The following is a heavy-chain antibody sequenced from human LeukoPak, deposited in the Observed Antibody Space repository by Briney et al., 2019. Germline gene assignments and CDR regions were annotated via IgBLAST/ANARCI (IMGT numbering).Heavy chain of an antibody. Sequence: PGGSLRLSCAASGFTFSNYAMSWVRQAPGKGLEWVSHITGRGNNIYYADSVKGRFTISRDNSKNTLFLQMNSLRAEDTAVFYCAKADGSGNYYNVFDSWGQGTLVTVSS. CDR3: AKADGSGNYYNVFDS. V-gene: IGHV3-23*01. CDR2: ITGRGNNI. D-gene: IGHD3-10*01. J-gene: IGHJ4*02. CDR1: GFTFSNYA.